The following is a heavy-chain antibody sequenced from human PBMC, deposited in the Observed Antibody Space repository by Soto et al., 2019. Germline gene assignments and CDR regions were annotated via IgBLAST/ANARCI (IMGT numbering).Heavy chain of an antibody. CDR2: INTYNGNT. CDR1: GYTFTNYG. Sequence: QVQLVQSGAEVKKPGASVKVSCKASGYTFTNYGISWVRQAPGQGLEWMGWINTYNGNTNHAQKLQGRVTMTTDTSTSTAYMELRSLRSDDTAVYYCARGVGSGTYYNQYNWFDPWGKGTLVTVSS. CDR3: ARGVGSGTYYNQYNWFDP. J-gene: IGHJ5*02. V-gene: IGHV1-18*01. D-gene: IGHD3-10*01.